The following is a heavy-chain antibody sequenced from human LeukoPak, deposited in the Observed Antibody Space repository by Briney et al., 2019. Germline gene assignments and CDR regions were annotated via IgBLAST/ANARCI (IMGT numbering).Heavy chain of an antibody. Sequence: GGSLRLSCAASGFTFSSYAMSWVRQAPGRGLEWVSAISGSGSSTYYADSVKGRFTISRDNSKNTLSLQMNCLRAEDTAVYYCAKGGSFYDSSGYADYWGQGTLVTVSS. V-gene: IGHV3-23*01. CDR2: ISGSGSST. J-gene: IGHJ4*02. CDR3: AKGGSFYDSSGYADY. CDR1: GFTFSSYA. D-gene: IGHD3-22*01.